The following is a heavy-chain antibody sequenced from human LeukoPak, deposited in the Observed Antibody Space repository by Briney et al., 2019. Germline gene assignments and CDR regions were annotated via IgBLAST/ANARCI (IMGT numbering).Heavy chain of an antibody. D-gene: IGHD7-27*01. Sequence: ASVKVSCTASGYTFTSFDFNWVRQATGQGLEWMGWMKSNNGHTGYAQKFQGRVTMTRDTSISTAYMELSSLTSEDTAVYYCARGPPNWGMVGYWGQGTLVTVSS. J-gene: IGHJ4*02. V-gene: IGHV1-8*01. CDR3: ARGPPNWGMVGY. CDR2: MKSNNGHT. CDR1: GYTFTSFD.